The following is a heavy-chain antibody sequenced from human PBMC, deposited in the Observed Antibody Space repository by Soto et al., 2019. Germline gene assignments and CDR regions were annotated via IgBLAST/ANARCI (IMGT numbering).Heavy chain of an antibody. CDR1: GFTFSSYW. J-gene: IGHJ6*02. CDR3: ARFYYDSSGYLPSPYYYYYGMDV. CDR2: IKQDGSEK. V-gene: IGHV3-7*04. D-gene: IGHD3-22*01. Sequence: GGFLRLSCAASGFTFSSYWMGWVRQAPGKGLEWVANIKQDGSEKYYVDSVKGRFTISRDNAKNSLYLQMNSLRAEDTAVYYCARFYYDSSGYLPSPYYYYYGMDVWGQGTTVTSP.